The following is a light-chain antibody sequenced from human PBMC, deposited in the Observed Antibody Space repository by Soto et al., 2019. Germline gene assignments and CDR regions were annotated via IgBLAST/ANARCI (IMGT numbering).Light chain of an antibody. Sequence: EIVLTQSPATLSLSPGERATLSCRASQSVSSYLAWYQQKPGQAPRLLIYDASNRATGIPARFSGSGSGTDFTLTISSLEPEDFAVYYCQQRSRLTFGQGTKVEIK. CDR3: QQRSRLT. CDR2: DAS. J-gene: IGKJ1*01. CDR1: QSVSSY. V-gene: IGKV3-11*01.